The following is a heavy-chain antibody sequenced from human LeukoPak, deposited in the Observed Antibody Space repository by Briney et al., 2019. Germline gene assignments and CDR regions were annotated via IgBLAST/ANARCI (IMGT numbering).Heavy chain of an antibody. D-gene: IGHD5-12*01. CDR1: GGTFSSYA. Sequence: ASVKVSCKASGGTFSSYAISWVRQAPGQGLEWMGGIIPIFGTANHAQKFQGRVTITTDESTSTAYMELSSLRSEDTAVYYCAKDRSGYDSVIPMDVWGQGTTVTVSS. V-gene: IGHV1-69*05. J-gene: IGHJ6*02. CDR2: IIPIFGTA. CDR3: AKDRSGYDSVIPMDV.